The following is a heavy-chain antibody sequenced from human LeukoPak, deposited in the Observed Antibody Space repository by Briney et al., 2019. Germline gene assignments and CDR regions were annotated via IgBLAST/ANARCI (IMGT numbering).Heavy chain of an antibody. J-gene: IGHJ6*03. Sequence: ASVKVSCKASGYTFTSYDINWVRQATGQGLEWMGWMNPNSGNTGYAQKFQGRVTITRNTSISTAYMELSSLRSEDTAVYYCARTYYYDSSGPPLVYYYYMDVWGKGTTVTVSS. CDR2: MNPNSGNT. V-gene: IGHV1-8*03. CDR1: GYTFTSYD. CDR3: ARTYYYDSSGPPLVYYYYMDV. D-gene: IGHD3-22*01.